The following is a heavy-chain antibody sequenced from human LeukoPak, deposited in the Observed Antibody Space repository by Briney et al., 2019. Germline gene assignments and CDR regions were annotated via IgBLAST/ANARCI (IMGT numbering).Heavy chain of an antibody. CDR3: AKDSSHYYDSSGYWHY. CDR2: ISGSGGST. CDR1: EFTFSSYS. V-gene: IGHV3-23*01. J-gene: IGHJ4*02. Sequence: GGSLRLSCAASEFTFSSYSMNWVRQAPGKGLEWVSAISGSGGSTYYADSVKGRFTISRDNSKNTLYLQMNSLRAEDTAVYYCAKDSSHYYDSSGYWHYWGQGTLVTVSS. D-gene: IGHD3-22*01.